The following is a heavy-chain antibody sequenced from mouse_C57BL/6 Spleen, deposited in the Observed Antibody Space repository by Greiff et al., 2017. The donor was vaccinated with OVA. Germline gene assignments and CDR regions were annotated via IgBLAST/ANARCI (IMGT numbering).Heavy chain of an antibody. CDR3: ARWDYDGFDY. V-gene: IGHV1-26*01. Sequence: EVKVVESGPELVKPGASVKISCKASGYTFTDYYMNWVKQSHGKSLEWIGDINPNNGGTSYNQKFKGKATLTVDKSSSTAYMELRSLTSEDSAVYYCARWDYDGFDYWGQGTTLTVSS. J-gene: IGHJ2*01. CDR1: GYTFTDYY. D-gene: IGHD2-4*01. CDR2: INPNNGGT.